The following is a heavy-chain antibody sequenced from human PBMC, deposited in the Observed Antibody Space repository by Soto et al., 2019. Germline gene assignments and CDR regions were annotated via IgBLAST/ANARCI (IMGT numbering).Heavy chain of an antibody. Sequence: QVQLQESGPALVKPSETLSLSCTVSDGSLSPNYWSWIRQPPGKGLEWIGYIYYAGTTTYNPSLQSRVSISLDTSKNEVSLKLTSVTAADTAVYFCARLGAFSQAMDSWGQGTLVTVSS. J-gene: IGHJ1*01. V-gene: IGHV4-59*08. CDR3: ARLGAFSQAMDS. CDR1: DGSLSPNY. CDR2: IYYAGTT. D-gene: IGHD3-16*01.